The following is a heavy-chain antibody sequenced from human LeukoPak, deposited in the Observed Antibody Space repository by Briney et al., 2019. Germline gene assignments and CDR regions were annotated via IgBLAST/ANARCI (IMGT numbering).Heavy chain of an antibody. Sequence: KAGGSLRLSCAASGFTFSSYSMNWVRQAPGKGLEWVSSISTSSSYIYYADSVKGRFTISRDNAKNSLSLQMNSLRAEDTALYFCARGHSNYGDYFDYWGQGTLVTVSS. J-gene: IGHJ4*02. CDR1: GFTFSSYS. CDR2: ISTSSSYI. V-gene: IGHV3-21*01. D-gene: IGHD4-11*01. CDR3: ARGHSNYGDYFDY.